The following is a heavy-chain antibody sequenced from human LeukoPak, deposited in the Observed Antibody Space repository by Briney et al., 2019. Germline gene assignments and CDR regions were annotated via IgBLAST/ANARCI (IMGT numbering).Heavy chain of an antibody. Sequence: GSLRLSCAASGFTFSSYWMSWVRQAPGKGLEWVANIKQDGSEKYYVDSVKGRFTISRDNANNTLYLQMNSLRAEDTAIYYCAKAALRYQLLSSLDYWGQGTLVTVSS. J-gene: IGHJ4*02. CDR3: AKAALRYQLLSSLDY. CDR1: GFTFSSYW. CDR2: IKQDGSEK. V-gene: IGHV3-7*05. D-gene: IGHD2-2*01.